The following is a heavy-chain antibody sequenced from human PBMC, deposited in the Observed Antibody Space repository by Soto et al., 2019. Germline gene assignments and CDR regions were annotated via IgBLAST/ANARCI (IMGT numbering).Heavy chain of an antibody. Sequence: PGGSLRLSCAASGFTFSSYSMNWVRQAPGKGPEWVSSISSSSSYIYYADSVKGRFTISRDNAKNSLYLQMNSLRAEDTAVYYCASSITMPPFDPWGQGTLVTVSS. CDR2: ISSSSSYI. J-gene: IGHJ5*02. D-gene: IGHD3-10*01. CDR1: GFTFSSYS. V-gene: IGHV3-21*01. CDR3: ASSITMPPFDP.